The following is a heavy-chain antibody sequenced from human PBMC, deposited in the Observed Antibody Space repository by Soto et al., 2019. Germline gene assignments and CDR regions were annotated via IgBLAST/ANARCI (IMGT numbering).Heavy chain of an antibody. CDR3: AAGIEFNGPLDL. V-gene: IGHV1-2*02. CDR1: GYTFTGYY. J-gene: IGHJ3*01. D-gene: IGHD3-10*01. Sequence: ASVKASCKASGYTFTGYYMHWVRQAPGQGLEWMGWINPNSGGTNDAQKFQGRVTMTRDTSISTAYMELSRLRSDDTAVYYCAAGIEFNGPLDLCGQATMVPVS. CDR2: INPNSGGT.